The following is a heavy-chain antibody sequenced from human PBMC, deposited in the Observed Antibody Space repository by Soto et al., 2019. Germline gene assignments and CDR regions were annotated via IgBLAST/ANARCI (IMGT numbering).Heavy chain of an antibody. J-gene: IGHJ4*02. CDR1: GFTFSSYA. Sequence: GGSLRLSCAASGFTFSSYAMSWVRQAPGKGLEWVSVIGDSGGSYYADSVKGRFTISRDNSKNTLYLQMNSLRAEDTAVYYCAKQYDSSGYYEIEYWGQGTQVTVSS. CDR3: AKQYDSSGYYEIEY. D-gene: IGHD3-22*01. CDR2: IGDSGGS. V-gene: IGHV3-23*01.